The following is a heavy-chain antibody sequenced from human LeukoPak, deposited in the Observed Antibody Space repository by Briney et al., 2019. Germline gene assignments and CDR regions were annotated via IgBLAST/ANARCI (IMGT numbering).Heavy chain of an antibody. CDR2: LNGDGSST. J-gene: IGHJ6*02. CDR3: ARDSRYSMEV. CDR1: GFTFSTYW. Sequence: GGSLRLSCTASGFTFSTYWMHWVRQAPGKGLVWVSRLNGDGSSTSYADSVKGRFSISRDNAKNTLYLQMNSLRAEDTAVYYCARDSRYSMEVWGQGTTVTVSS. V-gene: IGHV3-74*01.